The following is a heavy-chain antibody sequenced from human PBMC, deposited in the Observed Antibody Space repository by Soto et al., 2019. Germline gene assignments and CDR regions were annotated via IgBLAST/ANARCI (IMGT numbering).Heavy chain of an antibody. D-gene: IGHD1-26*01. V-gene: IGHV4-59*01. CDR1: GGSISSYY. Sequence: PSETLSLTCTVSGGSISSYYWSWIRQPPGKGLEWIGYIYYSGSTNYNPSLKSRVTISVDTSKNQFSLKLSSVTATDTAVYYCARESLPVGAFDYWGQGTLVTVSA. CDR2: IYYSGST. CDR3: ARESLPVGAFDY. J-gene: IGHJ4*02.